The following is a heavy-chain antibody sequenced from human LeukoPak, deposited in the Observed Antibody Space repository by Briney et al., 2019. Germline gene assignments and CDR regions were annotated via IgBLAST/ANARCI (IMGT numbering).Heavy chain of an antibody. CDR2: IRGGGGSA. CDR1: GFTFSAYA. D-gene: IGHD4-17*01. Sequence: GGSLRLSCTASGFTFSAYAMMWVRQAPGKGPEWVSAIRGGGGSAFFADSVKGRFTISRDNSKYTLFLQMNSLRAEDTAVYYCARDPSGDYIGAFDMWGPGTMVTVSS. J-gene: IGHJ3*02. V-gene: IGHV3-23*01. CDR3: ARDPSGDYIGAFDM.